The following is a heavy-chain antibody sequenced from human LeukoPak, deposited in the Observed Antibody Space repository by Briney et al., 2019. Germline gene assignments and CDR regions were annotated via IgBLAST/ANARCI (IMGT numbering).Heavy chain of an antibody. CDR2: ISAYNGNT. CDR1: GYTFTSYY. D-gene: IGHD2-15*01. V-gene: IGHV1-18*04. CDR3: ARDLGADIVVVVAATGDAFDI. J-gene: IGHJ3*02. Sequence: EASVKVSCKASGYTFTSYYMHWVRQAPGQGLEWMGWISAYNGNTNYAQKLQGRVTMTTDTSTSTAYMELRSLRSDDTAVYYCARDLGADIVVVVAATGDAFDIWGQGTMVTVSS.